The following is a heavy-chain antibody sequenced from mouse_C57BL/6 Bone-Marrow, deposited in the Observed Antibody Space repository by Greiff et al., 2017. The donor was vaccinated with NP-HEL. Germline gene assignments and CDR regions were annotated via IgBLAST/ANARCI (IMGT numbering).Heavy chain of an antibody. Sequence: QVQLKQSGAELVKPGASVKMSCKASGYTFTSYWITWVKQRPGQGLEWIGDIYPGSGSTNYNEKFKSKATLTVDTSSSTAYMQLSSLTSEDSAVYYCALITTVFDYWGQGTTLTVSS. CDR3: ALITTVFDY. J-gene: IGHJ2*01. D-gene: IGHD1-1*01. CDR2: IYPGSGST. CDR1: GYTFTSYW. V-gene: IGHV1-55*01.